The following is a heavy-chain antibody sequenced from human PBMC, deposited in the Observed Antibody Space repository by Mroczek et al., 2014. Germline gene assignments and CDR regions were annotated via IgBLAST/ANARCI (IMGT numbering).Heavy chain of an antibody. J-gene: IGHJ4*02. V-gene: IGHV4-59*01. CDR2: IYYSGST. CDR1: GGSISSYY. D-gene: IGHD2-2*01. CDR3: ARGAAVPAAIPGGYYFDY. Sequence: QVQLQQWGPGLVKPSETLSLTCTVSGGSISSYYWSWIRQPPGKGLEWIGYIYYSGSTNYNPSLKSRVTISVDTSKNQFSLKLSSVTAADTAVYYCARGAAVPAAIPGGYYFDYWGQGTLVTVSS.